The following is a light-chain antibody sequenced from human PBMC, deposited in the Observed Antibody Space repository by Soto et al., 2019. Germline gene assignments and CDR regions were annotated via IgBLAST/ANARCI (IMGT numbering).Light chain of an antibody. V-gene: IGKV3-20*01. CDR1: QSVSSCY. J-gene: IGKJ3*01. CDR2: GAS. CDR3: QQYSRSPFT. Sequence: EIVLTQSPGTLSLSPGERATLSCRASQSVSSCYLAWYQQKPGQAPRLLIYGASSRATGIPGRFSGSGSGTDFTLTISSLEPEDFAVYYCQQYSRSPFTFGQGTKVDIK.